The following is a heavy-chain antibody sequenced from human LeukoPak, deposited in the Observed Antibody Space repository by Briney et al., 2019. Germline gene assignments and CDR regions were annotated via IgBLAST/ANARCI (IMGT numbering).Heavy chain of an antibody. CDR1: GFTFSNYA. D-gene: IGHD2-2*02. J-gene: IGHJ4*02. CDR3: ATGYTSGPQRDY. Sequence: GGSLRLSCAASGFTFSNYAMNWVRQAPGRGLDWVSGIVGSGDKTYYADSVKGRFTISRDNSKNTVTLQMNSLRAEDTAVYYCATGYTSGPQRDYWGQGTLVTVSS. V-gene: IGHV3-23*01. CDR2: IVGSGDKT.